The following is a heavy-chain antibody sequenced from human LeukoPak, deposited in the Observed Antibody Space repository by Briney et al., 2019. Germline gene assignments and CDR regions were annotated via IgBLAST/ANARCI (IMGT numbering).Heavy chain of an antibody. V-gene: IGHV3-30*18. CDR2: ISYDGSNK. CDR1: GFTFSSYG. Sequence: GGSLRLSCAASGFTFSSYGMHWVRQAPGKGLEWVAVISYDGSNKYYADSVKGRFTISRDNSKNTLYLQMNSLRAEDTAVYYCAKVRIAAPHFDYWGQGTLVTVSS. D-gene: IGHD6-6*01. J-gene: IGHJ4*02. CDR3: AKVRIAAPHFDY.